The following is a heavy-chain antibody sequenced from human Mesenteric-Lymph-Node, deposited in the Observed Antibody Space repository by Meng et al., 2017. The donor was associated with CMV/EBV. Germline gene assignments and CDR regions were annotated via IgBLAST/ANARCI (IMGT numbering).Heavy chain of an antibody. CDR1: GFTFDDSA. CDR2: IGWNSKSI. D-gene: IGHD1-26*01. Sequence: SLKISCAASGFTFDDSAMHWVRQAPGKGLEWVSGIGWNSKSIGYADSVKGRFTVSRDNAKNSLYLQMNSLRAEDTALYYCIVGGSYYGHFEHWGQGTLVTVSS. CDR3: IVGGSYYGHFEH. V-gene: IGHV3-9*01. J-gene: IGHJ4*02.